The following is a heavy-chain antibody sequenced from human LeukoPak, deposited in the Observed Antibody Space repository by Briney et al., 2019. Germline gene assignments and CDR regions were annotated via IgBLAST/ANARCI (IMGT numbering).Heavy chain of an antibody. CDR1: GXSISSYY. CDR2: NYTRGST. V-gene: IGHV4-4*07. J-gene: IGHJ4*02. CDR3: ARLKHHSGGIDY. D-gene: IGHD6-19*01. Sequence: SETLSLTCTVSGXSISSYYWSWIRQPAGKGLEWIERNYTRGSTNYNPSLKSQVTMSVDTSKNQFSLKLSSVTAADSAVYYCARLKHHSGGIDYWGQGILVTVSS.